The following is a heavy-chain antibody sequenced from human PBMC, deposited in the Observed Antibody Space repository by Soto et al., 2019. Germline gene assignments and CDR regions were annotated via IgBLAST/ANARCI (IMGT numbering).Heavy chain of an antibody. D-gene: IGHD2-8*01. CDR2: IYYSGTT. V-gene: IGHV4-31*03. CDR1: GGSVSSGGYY. Sequence: SETLSLTCTVSGGSVSSGGYYWSWIRQHPGTGLEWIGYIYYSGTTYFNPSLKSRASISLDTSKNEFSLKLTSVTAADTAVYYCARRALPQCINGVCYKEVFWDYWGQGALVTVSS. CDR3: ARRALPQCINGVCYKEVFWDY. J-gene: IGHJ4*02.